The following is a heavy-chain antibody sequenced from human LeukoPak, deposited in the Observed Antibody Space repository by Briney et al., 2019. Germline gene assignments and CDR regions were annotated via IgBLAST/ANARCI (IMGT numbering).Heavy chain of an antibody. V-gene: IGHV3-30*18. Sequence: GGSLRLSCVASGFTFSTSAMSWVRQAPGKGLEWVAGISYDGRNKYYADSVKGRFTISRDNSKNTLNLQMNSLRTEDTAVYYCAKPRDIDSWAFDVWGQGTMVTVS. D-gene: IGHD2-15*01. CDR1: GFTFSTSA. J-gene: IGHJ3*01. CDR3: AKPRDIDSWAFDV. CDR2: ISYDGRNK.